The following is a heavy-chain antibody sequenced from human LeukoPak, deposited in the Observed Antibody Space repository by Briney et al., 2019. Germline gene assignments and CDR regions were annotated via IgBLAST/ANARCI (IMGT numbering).Heavy chain of an antibody. CDR1: GGTFSSYA. D-gene: IGHD1-26*01. CDR3: ARSISGSSTYYYYGMDV. Sequence: SVKVSCKASGGTFSSYAISWVRQAPGQGLEWMGGIIPIFGTANYAQKLQGRVTMATDTSTSTAYMGLRSLRSDDTAVYYCARSISGSSTYYYYGMDVWGQGTTVTVSS. V-gene: IGHV1-69*05. J-gene: IGHJ6*02. CDR2: IIPIFGTA.